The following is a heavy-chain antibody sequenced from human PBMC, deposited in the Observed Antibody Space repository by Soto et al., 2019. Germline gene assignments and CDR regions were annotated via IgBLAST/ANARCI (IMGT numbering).Heavy chain of an antibody. CDR1: GFTFSSYA. CDR3: SAHGWGGITTSEMYYYYYMDV. D-gene: IGHD3-10*01. J-gene: IGHJ6*03. Sequence: EVQLLESGGGLVQPGGSLRLSCAASGFTFSSYAMSWVRQAPGKGLEWVSAISGSGGSTYYADSVKGRFTISRDKSKNTLYLHMNSLRAEDTAVYYCSAHGWGGITTSEMYYYYYMDVWGNGTTVTVSS. CDR2: ISGSGGST. V-gene: IGHV3-23*01.